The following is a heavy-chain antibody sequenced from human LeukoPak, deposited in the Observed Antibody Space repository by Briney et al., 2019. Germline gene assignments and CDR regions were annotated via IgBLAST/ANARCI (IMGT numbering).Heavy chain of an antibody. D-gene: IGHD5-24*01. V-gene: IGHV3-33*01. CDR2: IWYDGSNK. CDR3: ARDSGGGWLQPPGDY. J-gene: IGHJ4*02. Sequence: GRSLRLSCAASGFTFSSYGMHWVRQAPGKGLEWVAVIWYDGSNKSHADSVKGRFTISRDNSKNTLYLQMNSLRAEDTAVYYCARDSGGGWLQPPGDYWGQGTLVTVSS. CDR1: GFTFSSYG.